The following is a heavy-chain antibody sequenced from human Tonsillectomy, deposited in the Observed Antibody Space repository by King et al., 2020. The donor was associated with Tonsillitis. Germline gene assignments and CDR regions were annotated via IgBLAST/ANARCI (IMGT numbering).Heavy chain of an antibody. Sequence: VQLQESGPGLVKPSETLSLTCTVSGGSISSSSWSWIRQPPGKGLEWIGYIYYSGITKYSPSLKSRVTISVDTSKSQFSLKRSSVTAADTAVYYCARLTTGTTALYYFDYWGQGTLVTVSS. J-gene: IGHJ4*02. V-gene: IGHV4-59*01. D-gene: IGHD1-1*01. CDR2: IYYSGIT. CDR1: GGSISSSS. CDR3: ARLTTGTTALYYFDY.